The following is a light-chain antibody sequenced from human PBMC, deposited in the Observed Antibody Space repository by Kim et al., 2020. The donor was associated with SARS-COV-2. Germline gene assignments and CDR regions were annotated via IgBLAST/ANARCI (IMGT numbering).Light chain of an antibody. CDR3: SSYAAGDNLV. J-gene: IGLJ2*01. Sequence: SVPITCTATSTAVGGYNYDSWYQHHPGHAPKVIIYEVTKRPSGVPVRFSGFKSGNTASLTVSGLQADDEADYYCSSYAAGDNLVFGGGTQLTVL. CDR2: EVT. V-gene: IGLV2-8*01. CDR1: STAVGGYNY.